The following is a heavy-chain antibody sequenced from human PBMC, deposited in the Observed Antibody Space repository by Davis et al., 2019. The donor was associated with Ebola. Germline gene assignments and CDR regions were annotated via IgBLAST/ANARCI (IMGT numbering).Heavy chain of an antibody. V-gene: IGHV4-38-2*02. CDR2: IYHSGST. Sequence: PSETLSLTCAVSGYSISSGYYWGWIRQPPGKGLEWIGSIYHSGSTYYNPSLKSRVTISVDTSKNQFSLKLSSVTAADTAVYYCARDPGGWLWGSYPTWFDYWGQGTLVTVSS. J-gene: IGHJ4*02. D-gene: IGHD3-16*01. CDR1: GYSISSGYY. CDR3: ARDPGGWLWGSYPTWFDY.